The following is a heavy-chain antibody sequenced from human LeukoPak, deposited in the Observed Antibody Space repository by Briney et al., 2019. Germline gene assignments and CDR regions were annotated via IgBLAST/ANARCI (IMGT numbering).Heavy chain of an antibody. V-gene: IGHV4-39*07. J-gene: IGHJ3*02. Sequence: SETLSLTCTVSGGSISSSSYYWGWIRQPPGMGLEWIGSIYYSGSTYYNPSLKSRVTISVDTSKNQFSLKLSSVTAADTAVYYCARARNYYDSSDYHYEGDAFDIWGQGTMVTVSS. CDR2: IYYSGST. CDR3: ARARNYYDSSDYHYEGDAFDI. D-gene: IGHD3-22*01. CDR1: GGSISSSSYY.